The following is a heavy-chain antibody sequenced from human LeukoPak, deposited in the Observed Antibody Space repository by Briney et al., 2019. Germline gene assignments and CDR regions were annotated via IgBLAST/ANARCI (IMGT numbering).Heavy chain of an antibody. CDR3: VRGSGGQQRLDY. Sequence: SETLSLTCTVSGGSISSGDYYWSWIRQPPGKGLEWIGYIYYSGSTYYNPSLKSRVTISVDTSKNQFSLKLSSVTAADTAVYYCVRGSGGQQRLDYWGQGTLVTVSS. CDR1: GGSISSGDYY. J-gene: IGHJ4*02. D-gene: IGHD6-13*01. CDR2: IYYSGST. V-gene: IGHV4-30-4*01.